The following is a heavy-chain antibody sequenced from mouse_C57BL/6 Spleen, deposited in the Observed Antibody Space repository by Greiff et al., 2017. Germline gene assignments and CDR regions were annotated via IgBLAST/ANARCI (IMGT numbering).Heavy chain of an antibody. CDR3: ASAPSYGNYDY. V-gene: IGHV5-6*01. CDR1: GFTFSSYG. CDR2: ISSGGSYT. J-gene: IGHJ2*01. Sequence: EVMLVESGGDLVKPGGSLKLSCAASGFTFSSYGMSWVRQTPDQRLEWVATISSGGSYTYYPDSVKGRFTISRDNAKNTLYLQMSSLKSEDTAMYYCASAPSYGNYDYWGQGTTLTVSS. D-gene: IGHD2-1*01.